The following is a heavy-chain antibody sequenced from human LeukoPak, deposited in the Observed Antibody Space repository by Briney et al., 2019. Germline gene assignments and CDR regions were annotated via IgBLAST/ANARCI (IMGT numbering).Heavy chain of an antibody. D-gene: IGHD2-15*01. J-gene: IGHJ3*02. Sequence: SETLSLTCTVSGGSINSYYWSWIRQPPGKGLEWLGYIYYSGSTNYNPSLKSRVTISVDTSNNKFSLKLTSLTAADTAVYYCVRHLSAGRPAFDIWGQGTMVTVSS. CDR2: IYYSGST. CDR3: VRHLSAGRPAFDI. V-gene: IGHV4-59*08. CDR1: GGSINSYY.